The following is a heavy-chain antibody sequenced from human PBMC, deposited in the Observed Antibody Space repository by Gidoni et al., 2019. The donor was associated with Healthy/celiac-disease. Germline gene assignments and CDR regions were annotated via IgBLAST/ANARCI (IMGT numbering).Heavy chain of an antibody. CDR2: ISGSGGST. Sequence: EVQLLESGGGLVPPGGSLRLSCAASGFTSSSYAMSWVRQAPGQGLAWVPAISGSGGSTYNGDSVKGRCTIARDNTKNTLYRQMNSLRAEEEAVYYCAKAQPGYYYDRSGSYYFDYWGQGTLVTVSS. CDR1: GFTSSSYA. V-gene: IGHV3-23*01. J-gene: IGHJ4*02. D-gene: IGHD3-22*01. CDR3: AKAQPGYYYDRSGSYYFDY.